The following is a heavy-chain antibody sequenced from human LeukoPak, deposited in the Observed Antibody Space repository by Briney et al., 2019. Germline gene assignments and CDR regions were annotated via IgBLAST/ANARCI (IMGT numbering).Heavy chain of an antibody. D-gene: IGHD4-11*01. V-gene: IGHV4-59*01. CDR3: ARDLRLYDYSKRDAFDI. J-gene: IGHJ3*02. CDR2: IYYSGST. Sequence: SETLSLTCTVSGGSISSYYWSWIRQPPGKGLEWIGYIYYSGSTNYNPSLKSRVTISVDTSKNQFSLKLSSVTAADTAVYYCARDLRLYDYSKRDAFDIWGQGTMVTVSS. CDR1: GGSISSYY.